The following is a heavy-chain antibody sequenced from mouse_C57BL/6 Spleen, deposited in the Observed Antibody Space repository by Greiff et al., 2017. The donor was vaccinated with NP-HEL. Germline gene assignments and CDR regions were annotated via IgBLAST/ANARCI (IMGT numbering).Heavy chain of an antibody. V-gene: IGHV3-1*01. J-gene: IGHJ1*03. D-gene: IGHD2-4*01. Sequence: EVKLEESGPGMVKPSQSLSLTCTVTGYSITSGYDWHWIRHFPGNKLEWMGYISYSGSTNYNPSLKSRISITHDTSKNHFFLKLNSVTTEDTATYYCARKKDYDYDDWYFDVWGTGTTVTVSS. CDR1: GYSITSGYD. CDR3: ARKKDYDYDDWYFDV. CDR2: ISYSGST.